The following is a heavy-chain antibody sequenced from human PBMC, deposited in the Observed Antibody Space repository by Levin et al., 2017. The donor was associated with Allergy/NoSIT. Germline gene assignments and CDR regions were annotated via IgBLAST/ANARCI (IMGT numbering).Heavy chain of an antibody. D-gene: IGHD4-17*01. J-gene: IGHJ4*02. V-gene: IGHV3-33*01. CDR3: AREARDYDFDY. Sequence: GESLKISCAASGFTFSSYGMHWVRQAPGKGLEWVAVIWYDGSNKYYADSVKGRFTISRDNSKNTLYLQMNSLRAEDTAVYYCAREARDYDFDYWGQGTLVTVSS. CDR1: GFTFSSYG. CDR2: IWYDGSNK.